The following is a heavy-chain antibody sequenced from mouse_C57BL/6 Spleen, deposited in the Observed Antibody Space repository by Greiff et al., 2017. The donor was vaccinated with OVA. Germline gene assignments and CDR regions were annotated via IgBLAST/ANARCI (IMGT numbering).Heavy chain of an antibody. V-gene: IGHV5-9*01. CDR2: ISGGGGNT. Sequence: DVKLVESGGGLVKPGGSLKLSCAASGFTFSSYTMSWVRQTPEKRLEWVATISGGGGNTYYPDSVKGRVTISRDNAKNTLYLQMSSLRSEDTALYYCARHTLYYGYDWFAYWGQGTLVTVSA. CDR1: GFTFSSYT. CDR3: ARHTLYYGYDWFAY. D-gene: IGHD2-2*01. J-gene: IGHJ3*01.